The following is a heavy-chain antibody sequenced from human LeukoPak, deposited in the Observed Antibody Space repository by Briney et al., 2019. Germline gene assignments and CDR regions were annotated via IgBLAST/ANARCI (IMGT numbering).Heavy chain of an antibody. Sequence: PSETLSLTCIVSGGSISSHYWSWIRQPPGKALEWIGYISYSGITEYNPSLKSRVTISVDASKNQFSLRLISVTAADTAVYYCARGRNYDFWSGLTGYYMDVWGKGTTVTVSS. CDR2: ISYSGIT. D-gene: IGHD3-3*01. CDR1: GGSISSHY. CDR3: ARGRNYDFWSGLTGYYMDV. J-gene: IGHJ6*03. V-gene: IGHV4-59*11.